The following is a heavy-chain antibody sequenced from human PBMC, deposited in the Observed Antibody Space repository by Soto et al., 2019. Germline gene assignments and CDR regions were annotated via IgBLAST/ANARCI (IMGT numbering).Heavy chain of an antibody. V-gene: IGHV2-5*02. CDR2: IYWDDSK. CDR1: WFSLSTSGVG. Sequence: SGPTLVNPTQTLTLTCTFSWFSLSTSGVGVGWIRQPPGEALEWLAVIYWDDSKRYSPSLERRLTITKDTSKNQVVLTMTDMDPVDTATYYCAHRRLECSSGTCYVIGAEGYLQHWGQGTLVTVSS. D-gene: IGHD2-15*01. CDR3: AHRRLECSSGTCYVIGAEGYLQH. J-gene: IGHJ1*01.